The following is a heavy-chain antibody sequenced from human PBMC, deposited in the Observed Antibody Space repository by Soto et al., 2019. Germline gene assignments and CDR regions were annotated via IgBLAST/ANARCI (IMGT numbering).Heavy chain of an antibody. D-gene: IGHD3-3*02. V-gene: IGHV3-30-3*01. J-gene: IGHJ4*02. CDR3: ARESFSASPNFFDY. CDR1: GFTFSRYP. CDR2: ISYDGSEK. Sequence: GGSLRLSCAASGFTFSRYPLHWVRQAPGKGLEWVAVISYDGSEKYPADSVKGRISISRDNSKNTLFMQMNSLRVEDAAVYYCARESFSASPNFFDYWGQGTLVTVSS.